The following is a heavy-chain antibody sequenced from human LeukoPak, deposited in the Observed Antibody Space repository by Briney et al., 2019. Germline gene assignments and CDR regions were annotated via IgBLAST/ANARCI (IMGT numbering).Heavy chain of an antibody. D-gene: IGHD1-14*01. Sequence: GGSLRLSCAASGFTFSSYSMNWVRQAPGKGLEWVSYISSSSSTIYYADSVKGRFTISRDNAKNSLYRQMNSLRAEDTAVYYCARVYRRYFDYWGQGPLVTVSS. CDR1: GFTFSSYS. CDR2: ISSSSSTI. CDR3: ARVYRRYFDY. J-gene: IGHJ4*02. V-gene: IGHV3-48*01.